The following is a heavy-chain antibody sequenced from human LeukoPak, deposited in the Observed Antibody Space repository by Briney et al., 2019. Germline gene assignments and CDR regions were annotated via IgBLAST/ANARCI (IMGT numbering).Heavy chain of an antibody. CDR3: ARATIVVVVAATFALDY. V-gene: IGHV1-2*02. D-gene: IGHD2-15*01. CDR1: GYTFNTYG. CDR2: INPNSGGT. Sequence: ASVKVSCKASGYTFNTYGITWVRQAPGQGLEWMGWINPNSGGTNYAQKFQGRVTMTRDTSISTAYMELSRLRSDDTAVYYCARATIVVVVAATFALDYWGQGTLVTVSS. J-gene: IGHJ4*02.